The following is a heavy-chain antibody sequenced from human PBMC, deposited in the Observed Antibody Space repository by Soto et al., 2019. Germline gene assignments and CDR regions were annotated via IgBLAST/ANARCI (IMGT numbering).Heavy chain of an antibody. J-gene: IGHJ4*02. D-gene: IGHD6-13*01. CDR2: ISPIFGTA. CDR3: ATDRPNCNSWYGDY. V-gene: IGHV1-69*13. Sequence: ASVKVSCKASGGNFSSDAISGVRQAPGQGLEWMGGISPIFGTANYAQKSQRRVTITADESTSTAYMELSSLRSEDTPVYYWATDRPNCNSWYGDYWGQGTLVTVSS. CDR1: GGNFSSDA.